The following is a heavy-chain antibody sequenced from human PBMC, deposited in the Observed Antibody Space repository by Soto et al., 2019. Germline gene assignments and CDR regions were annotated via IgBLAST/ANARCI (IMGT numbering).Heavy chain of an antibody. CDR2: INPNSGGT. V-gene: IGHV1-2*04. CDR3: ARDYSSGYGMDV. J-gene: IGHJ6*02. Sequence: QVQLVQSGAEVKKPGASVKVSCKASGYTFTGYYMHWVRQAPGQGLEWMGWINPNSGGTNYAQKFQGWVTMTRDTSISTAYMELSSLRSEDTAVYYCARDYSSGYGMDVWGQGTTVTVSS. D-gene: IGHD6-19*01. CDR1: GYTFTGYY.